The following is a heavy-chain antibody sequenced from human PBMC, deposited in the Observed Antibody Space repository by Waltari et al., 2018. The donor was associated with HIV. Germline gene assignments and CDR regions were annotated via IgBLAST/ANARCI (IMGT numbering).Heavy chain of an antibody. J-gene: IGHJ4*02. CDR1: GFTFSSYS. CDR2: TSRVNNYI. V-gene: IGHV3-21*01. Sequence: ELQLVESGGGLVKPGGSLRLSCAASGFTFSSYSMTWVRQAPGKGRGGVTSTSRVNNYISYADSVKGRFTISRDNAGDSRSLQMNSLRAEDTAVYYCARVGSGYTYYFDSWGQGTLVTVSS. D-gene: IGHD3-22*01. CDR3: ARVGSGYTYYFDS.